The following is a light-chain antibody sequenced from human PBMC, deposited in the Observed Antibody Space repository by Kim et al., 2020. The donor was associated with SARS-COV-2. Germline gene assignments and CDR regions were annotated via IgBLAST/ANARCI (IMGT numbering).Light chain of an antibody. V-gene: IGKV3-11*01. CDR2: DAS. CDR3: QQRSNWPLT. CDR1: QSVSRS. Sequence: LSTGERATLTGRASQSVSRSFAWYQQKPGQAPRLLIYDASKRATGIPARFSGSGSGTDFTLTISSLEPEDFAVYYCQQRSNWPLTFGGGTKVDIK. J-gene: IGKJ4*01.